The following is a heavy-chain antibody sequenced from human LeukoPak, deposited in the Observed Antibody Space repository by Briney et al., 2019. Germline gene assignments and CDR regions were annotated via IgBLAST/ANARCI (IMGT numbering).Heavy chain of an antibody. J-gene: IGHJ3*01. CDR3: VRDAYYDTTGYSYFFFDL. D-gene: IGHD3-22*01. V-gene: IGHV3-74*01. Sequence: GGSLRLSCAASGFTFSSNWRHWVRQAPRKGLEWVSRVKNDGRNIAYAASVKGRFTISRDNAKNTLFLQMNSLRAEDTAVYYCVRDAYYDTTGYSYFFFDLWGQGTMVTVSS. CDR1: GFTFSSNW. CDR2: VKNDGRNI.